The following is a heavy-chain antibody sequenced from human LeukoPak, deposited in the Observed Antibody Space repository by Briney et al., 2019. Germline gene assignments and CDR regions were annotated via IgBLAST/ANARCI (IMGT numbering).Heavy chain of an antibody. CDR2: LHSGASV. CDR3: ARSLRPEDY. V-gene: IGHV3-53*01. CDR1: GFTVRSSY. J-gene: IGHJ4*02. Sequence: GGSLRLSCAVSGFTVRSSYMSWVRQAPGKGLEWVSILHSGASVYYTDSVKGRFTISRDNSRNTLYLQMNSLRAEDTAVYYCARSLRPEDYWGQGTLVTVSS. D-gene: IGHD4/OR15-4a*01.